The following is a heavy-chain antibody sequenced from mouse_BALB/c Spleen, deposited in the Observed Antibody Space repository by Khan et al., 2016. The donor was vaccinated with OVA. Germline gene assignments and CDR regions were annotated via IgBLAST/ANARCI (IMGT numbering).Heavy chain of an antibody. CDR3: ARRGYDYGRGALFAY. CDR1: GFSLTNYS. J-gene: IGHJ3*01. D-gene: IGHD2-4*01. CDR2: IWSAGST. V-gene: IGHV2-2*02. Sequence: VQLQESGPGLVQPSQSLSITCTVSGFSLTNYSLHWVRQSPGKGLEWLGVIWSAGSTDYNAAFISRLTIRKDNSRSQVFFKMNSLQPNDTAIYYGARRGYDYGRGALFAYGGQGTLVTVSA.